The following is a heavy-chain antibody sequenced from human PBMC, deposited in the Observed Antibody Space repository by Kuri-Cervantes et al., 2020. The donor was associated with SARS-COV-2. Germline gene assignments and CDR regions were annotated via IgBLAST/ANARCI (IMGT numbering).Heavy chain of an antibody. CDR3: ARAPGDSTGYYFFY. Sequence: SVKVSCKASGYTFTGYYMHWVRQAPGQGLEWIGGITPIFGTANYAQNLQGRVRITADTSTSTSYMDLSGLRPDDTAIYYCARAPGDSTGYYFFYWGQGTLVTVSS. CDR1: GYTFTGYY. J-gene: IGHJ4*02. CDR2: ITPIFGTA. D-gene: IGHD3-22*01. V-gene: IGHV1-69*06.